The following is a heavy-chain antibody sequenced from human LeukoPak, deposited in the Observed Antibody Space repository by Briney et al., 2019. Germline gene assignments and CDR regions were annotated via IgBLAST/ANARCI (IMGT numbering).Heavy chain of an antibody. CDR1: GGSFSCYY. CDR2: IYHRGST. Sequence: SETLSLTCAVYGGSFSCYYWGWIRQPPGKGLEWVGSIYHRGSTYYNPSLRSRVTISLDRSKKKFSLKLTSVTAADTAVYFCARGAEYYAIWRGYAGYSDYWGQGISVTVSS. D-gene: IGHD3-3*01. CDR3: ARGAEYYAIWRGYAGYSDY. J-gene: IGHJ4*02. V-gene: IGHV4-34*01.